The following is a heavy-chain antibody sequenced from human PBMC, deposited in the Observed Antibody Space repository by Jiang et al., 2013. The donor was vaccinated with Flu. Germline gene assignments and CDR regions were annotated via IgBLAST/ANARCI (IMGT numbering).Heavy chain of an antibody. CDR3: ARSRGGSYYYHGLDV. J-gene: IGHJ6*02. CDR1: GYRFANYW. Sequence: EVKKPGESLKISCQGSGYRFANYWTAWVRQTPGKGLEWMGVIYPVDSDTRYSPSFEGQVSISVDKSTNTAFLQWTTLRASDTATYFCARSRGGSYYYHGLDVWGQGTTATVSS. V-gene: IGHV5-51*03. CDR2: IYPVDSDT. D-gene: IGHD3-22*01.